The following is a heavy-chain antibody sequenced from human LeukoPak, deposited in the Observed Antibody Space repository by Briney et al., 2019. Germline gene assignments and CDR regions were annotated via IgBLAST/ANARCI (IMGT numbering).Heavy chain of an antibody. D-gene: IGHD4-17*01. CDR3: ASGEGMTTVTFFDY. Sequence: SGTLSLTCAVSGGSLSSTYWWNWVRQPPGKGLEWIGEIYHTGSTNYNPSLKSRVTISVDTSKNQFSLKVSSVTAADTAVYYCASGEGMTTVTFFDYWGQGTLVTVSS. J-gene: IGHJ4*02. CDR2: IYHTGST. V-gene: IGHV4-4*02. CDR1: GGSLSSTYW.